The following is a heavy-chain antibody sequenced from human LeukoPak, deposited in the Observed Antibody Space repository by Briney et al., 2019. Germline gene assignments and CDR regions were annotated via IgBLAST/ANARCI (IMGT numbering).Heavy chain of an antibody. V-gene: IGHV4-39*01. CDR1: GGSISSSSYY. Sequence: SETLSLTCTVSGGSISSSSYYWGRIRQPPGKGLEWIGSIYYSGSTYYNPSLKSRVTISVDTSKNQFSLKLSSVTAADTAVYYCARIIAVAQPRSYYYYYYYMDVWGKGTTVTVSS. CDR3: ARIIAVAQPRSYYYYYYYMDV. D-gene: IGHD6-19*01. CDR2: IYYSGST. J-gene: IGHJ6*03.